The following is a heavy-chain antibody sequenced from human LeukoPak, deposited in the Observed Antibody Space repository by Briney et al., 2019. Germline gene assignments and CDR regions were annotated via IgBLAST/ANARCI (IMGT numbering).Heavy chain of an antibody. Sequence: GGSLRLSCVAAGFIVSNNYMSWVRQAPGKGLEWVSVPYNAGSTYYADSVKGRFTISRDNSKNTLYLQMYSLRAEDTAVYSCASLKGLFDYFDYWGQGILVTVYS. D-gene: IGHD3-22*01. CDR1: GFIVSNNY. J-gene: IGHJ4*02. V-gene: IGHV3-53*01. CDR3: ASLKGLFDYFDY. CDR2: PYNAGST.